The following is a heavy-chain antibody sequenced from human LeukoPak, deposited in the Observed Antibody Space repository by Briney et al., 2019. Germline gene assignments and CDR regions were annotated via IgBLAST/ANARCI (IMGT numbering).Heavy chain of an antibody. J-gene: IGHJ4*02. CDR1: GFTFSSYA. CDR2: ISYDGTNK. V-gene: IGHV3-30*18. Sequence: PGGSLRLSCAASGFTFSSYAMSWVRQAPGKGLAWVAVISYDGTNKYYADSVKGRFTISRDSSKNTLYLQMNSLRAEDTAVYYCAKGGPLGYCSSTSCPDYFDYWGQGTLVTVSS. D-gene: IGHD2-2*01. CDR3: AKGGPLGYCSSTSCPDYFDY.